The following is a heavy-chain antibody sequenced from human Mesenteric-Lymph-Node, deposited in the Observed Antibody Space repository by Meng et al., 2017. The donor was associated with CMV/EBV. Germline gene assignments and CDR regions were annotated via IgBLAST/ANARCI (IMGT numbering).Heavy chain of an antibody. V-gene: IGHV1-69*02. J-gene: IGHJ4*02. CDR2: IIPILGIA. CDR3: AHNGHGGRSQ. D-gene: IGHD1-26*01. CDR1: GGTFSTYT. Sequence: SVKVSCKASGGTFSTYTITWVRQAPGQGLEWMGRIIPILGIANYTQKFQGRFTITADKSTGTAYMDLSNLSSDDTAVYYCAHNGHGGRSQWGQGTLVTVSS.